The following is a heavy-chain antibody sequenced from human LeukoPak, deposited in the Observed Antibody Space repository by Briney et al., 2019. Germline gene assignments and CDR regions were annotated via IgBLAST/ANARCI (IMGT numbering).Heavy chain of an antibody. V-gene: IGHV4-38-2*02. D-gene: IGHD3-3*02. CDR1: GYSISSGYY. J-gene: IGHJ4*02. Sequence: PSETLSLTCTVSGYSISSGYYWGWTRQPPGKGLKWIGSISHSGSTYYNPSLKSRVTISVDTSKNQFSLKLSSLTAADTAVYYCARLRRSRLAEFDYWGQGTLVTVSS. CDR2: ISHSGST. CDR3: ARLRRSRLAEFDY.